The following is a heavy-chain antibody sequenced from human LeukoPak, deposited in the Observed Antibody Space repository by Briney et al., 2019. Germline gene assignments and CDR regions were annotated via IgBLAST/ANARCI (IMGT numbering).Heavy chain of an antibody. Sequence: PGGSLRLSCVASGFTFSSYWMCWVRQAPGKGLEWVANIKEDGSEKHYVDSVKGRFTISRDNAKNSLYLQLNSLRVEDTAVYYCKSGGAAPGSFDYWGQGTLVTVSP. V-gene: IGHV3-7*01. CDR3: KSGGAAPGSFDY. J-gene: IGHJ4*02. CDR1: GFTFSSYW. CDR2: IKEDGSEK. D-gene: IGHD1-1*01.